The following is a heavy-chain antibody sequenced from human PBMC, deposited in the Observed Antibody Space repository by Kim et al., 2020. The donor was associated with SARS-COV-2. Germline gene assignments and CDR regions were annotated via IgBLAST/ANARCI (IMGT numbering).Heavy chain of an antibody. Sequence: GGSLRLSCVTSGFTFTNAWMSWVRQAPGKGLEWIAHIKSKDAGGTTDYTAPAKGRFSISRDDSESTLFLQMNSLRTEDTAVYYCTTGGWQWGQGTLVTVS. CDR2: IKSKDAGGTT. CDR1: GFTFTNAW. D-gene: IGHD2-15*01. V-gene: IGHV3-15*01. CDR3: TTGGWQ. J-gene: IGHJ4*02.